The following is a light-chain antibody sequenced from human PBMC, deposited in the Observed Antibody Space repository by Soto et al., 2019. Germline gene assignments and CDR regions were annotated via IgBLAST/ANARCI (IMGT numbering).Light chain of an antibody. Sequence: QSALTQPPSASGSPGQSVTISCTGTKSDISVYDFVSWYQHHPGKAPRLIIYEVVQRPSGVPDRFSGSKSGNTASLTVSGLQSADEADYFCKTYAGSNTYVFGSGPKLTVL. CDR3: KTYAGSNTYV. J-gene: IGLJ1*01. CDR1: KSDISVYDF. V-gene: IGLV2-8*01. CDR2: EVV.